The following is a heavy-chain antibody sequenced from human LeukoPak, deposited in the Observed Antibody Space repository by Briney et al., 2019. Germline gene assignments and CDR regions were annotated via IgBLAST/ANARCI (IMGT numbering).Heavy chain of an antibody. Sequence: ASVKVSCKASGYTFTSYAMNWVRQAPGQGLEWMGWINPNSGGTNYAQKLQGRVTMTTDTSTSTAYMELRSLRSDDTAVYYCARDATTVVTPSYYYYMDVWGKGTTVTVSS. CDR3: ARDATTVVTPSYYYYMDV. CDR1: GYTFTSYA. V-gene: IGHV1-18*01. D-gene: IGHD4-23*01. CDR2: INPNSGGT. J-gene: IGHJ6*03.